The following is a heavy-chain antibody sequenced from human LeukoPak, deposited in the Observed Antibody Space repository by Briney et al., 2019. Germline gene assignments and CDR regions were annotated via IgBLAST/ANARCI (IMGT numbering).Heavy chain of an antibody. V-gene: IGHV3-7*01. Sequence: GGSLRLSCAASGFTFSSYWMTWVRQTPGKGLEWVANIKHDGSEDYFVDCVKGGLTISRDKAENSLHLQMSSLRAEDTAVYYCARSANYGGQAFFAYWGQGILVIVSS. CDR3: ARSANYGGQAFFAY. CDR2: IKHDGSED. J-gene: IGHJ4*02. D-gene: IGHD4/OR15-4a*01. CDR1: GFTFSSYW.